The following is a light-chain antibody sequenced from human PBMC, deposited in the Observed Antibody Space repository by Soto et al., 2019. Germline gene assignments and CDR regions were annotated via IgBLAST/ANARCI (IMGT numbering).Light chain of an antibody. J-gene: IGKJ4*01. CDR1: QTITRH. CDR3: QQVKSYPRT. CDR2: AES. Sequence: DIQMTQSPSSLSASVGDTVTITCRASQTITRHLNWYQQKPGKAPKLLIYAESTLQSGVPSRFSGSGSGTRGTLTISSLQPEDFATYYCQQVKSYPRTFGGGTKVDIK. V-gene: IGKV1-9*01.